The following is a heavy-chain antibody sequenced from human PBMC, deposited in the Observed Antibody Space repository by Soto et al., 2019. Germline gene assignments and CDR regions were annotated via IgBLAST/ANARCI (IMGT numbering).Heavy chain of an antibody. CDR2: ISGSGDKT. Sequence: EVQLLESGGGLVRPGGSLRLSCAASGFTFSSYAMTWVRQAPGKGLEWVSIISGSGDKTYYADSVKGRFTISRANSKNTLYLQMNSLRREDTAVYYCPFPGGSFSTPDYWGQGTLVTVSS. J-gene: IGHJ4*02. CDR1: GFTFSSYA. CDR3: PFPGGSFSTPDY. V-gene: IGHV3-23*01. D-gene: IGHD1-26*01.